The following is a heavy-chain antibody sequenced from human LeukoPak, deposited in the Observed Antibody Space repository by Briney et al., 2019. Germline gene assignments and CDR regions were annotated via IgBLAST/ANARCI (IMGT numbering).Heavy chain of an antibody. D-gene: IGHD6-6*01. CDR2: ISSSSSYI. CDR1: GFTFSSYS. V-gene: IGHV3-21*01. Sequence: KPGGSLRLSCAASGFTFSSYSMNWVRQAPGKGLEWFSSISSSSSYIYYADSVKGRFTISRDNAKNSLYLQMNSLRAEDTAVYYCARGIAARPGYWGQGTLVTVSS. CDR3: ARGIAARPGY. J-gene: IGHJ4*02.